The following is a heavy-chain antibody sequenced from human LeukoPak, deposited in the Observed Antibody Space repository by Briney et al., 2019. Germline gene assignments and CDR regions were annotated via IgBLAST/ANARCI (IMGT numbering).Heavy chain of an antibody. D-gene: IGHD3-22*01. CDR1: GFTFSSYA. V-gene: IGHV3-30*04. CDR3: ARDKLPGYYYKPYYFDY. J-gene: IGHJ4*02. Sequence: GGSLRLSCAASGFTFSSYAMHWVRQAPGKGLEWVAVISYDGSNKYYADSVKSRFTISRDNSKNTLYLQMNSLRAEDTAVYYCARDKLPGYYYKPYYFDYWGQGTLVTVSS. CDR2: ISYDGSNK.